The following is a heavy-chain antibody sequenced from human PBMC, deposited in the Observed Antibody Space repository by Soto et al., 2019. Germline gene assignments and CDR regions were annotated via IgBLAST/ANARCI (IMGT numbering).Heavy chain of an antibody. V-gene: IGHV3-64D*06. CDR2: IRGNGDPP. D-gene: IGHD5-12*01. CDR3: VKSRGGNNFDFFD. Sequence: GGCMRLSWSACGCTYSSYAMHWVRQAPGKGLEYVSGIRGNGDPPFYADSVKGRFIISRDNSKNTLFLQMSSLSADDTAVYYCVKSRGGNNFDFFDWGQGALVTVSS. J-gene: IGHJ4*02. CDR1: GCTYSSYA.